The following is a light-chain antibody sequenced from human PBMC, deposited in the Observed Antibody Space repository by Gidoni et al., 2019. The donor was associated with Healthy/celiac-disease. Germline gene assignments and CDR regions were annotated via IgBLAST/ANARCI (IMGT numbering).Light chain of an antibody. CDR1: QSISSW. Sequence: DIQMTQSPSTLSASVGDRVTITCRASQSISSWLAWYQQKPGKAPKLLIYKASSLERGVPSRFSGSGSGTEFTLTISSLQPDDFATYYCQQYNSYPETFXQXTKVEIK. J-gene: IGKJ1*01. V-gene: IGKV1-5*03. CDR3: QQYNSYPET. CDR2: KAS.